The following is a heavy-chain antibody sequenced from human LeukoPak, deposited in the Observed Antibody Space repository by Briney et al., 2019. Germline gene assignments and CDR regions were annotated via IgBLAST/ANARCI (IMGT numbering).Heavy chain of an antibody. CDR2: ISSSGSTI. Sequence: PGGSLRLSCAASGFTFSDYYMSWIRQAPGKGLEWVSYISSSGSTIYYADSVKGRFTISRDNAKNSLYLQMNSLRAEDTAVYYCATIRGQYCSGGSCYGPDYWGQGTLVTVSS. J-gene: IGHJ4*02. CDR3: ATIRGQYCSGGSCYGPDY. D-gene: IGHD2-15*01. V-gene: IGHV3-11*01. CDR1: GFTFSDYY.